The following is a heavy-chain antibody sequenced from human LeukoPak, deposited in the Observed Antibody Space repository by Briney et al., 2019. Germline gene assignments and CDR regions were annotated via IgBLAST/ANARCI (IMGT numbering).Heavy chain of an antibody. V-gene: IGHV1-18*01. CDR3: ARGGSCSGGSCAMDGWFDP. D-gene: IGHD2-15*01. CDR2: IGGYAGHT. CDR1: GYSFTSYG. J-gene: IGHJ5*02. Sequence: ASVKVSCKTSGYSFTSYGVTWVRRAPGQGLEWMGWIGGYAGHTNYVQKFQGRVTMTTDTSTSTAYMELRSLTSDDTAVYYCARGGSCSGGSCAMDGWFDPWGQGTLVTVSS.